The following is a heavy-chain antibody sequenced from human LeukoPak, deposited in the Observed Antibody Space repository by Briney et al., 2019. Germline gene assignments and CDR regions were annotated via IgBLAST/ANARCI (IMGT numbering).Heavy chain of an antibody. CDR1: GGSFSGYY. CDR2: INHSGST. Sequence: SETLSLTCAVYGGSFSGYYWSWIRQPPGKVLEWIGEINHSGSTNYNPSLKSRVTISVDTSKNQFSLKLSSVTAADTAVYYCARVDSGWYAAFDIWGQGTMVTVSS. V-gene: IGHV4-34*01. J-gene: IGHJ3*02. CDR3: ARVDSGWYAAFDI. D-gene: IGHD6-19*01.